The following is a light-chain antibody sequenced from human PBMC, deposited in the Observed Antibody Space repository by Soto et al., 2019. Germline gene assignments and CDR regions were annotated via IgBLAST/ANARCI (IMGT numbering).Light chain of an antibody. J-gene: IGKJ1*01. CDR3: QQYVSSPWA. V-gene: IGKV3-20*01. Sequence: EIVMTQSPATLSVSPGERTTLSCRASQSVGNNLAWYQQKPGQAPRLLIYGASRRATGIPDRFTGSGSGTDFTLTISGLEPEDFAVYYCQQYVSSPWAFGQGTKGDIK. CDR2: GAS. CDR1: QSVGNN.